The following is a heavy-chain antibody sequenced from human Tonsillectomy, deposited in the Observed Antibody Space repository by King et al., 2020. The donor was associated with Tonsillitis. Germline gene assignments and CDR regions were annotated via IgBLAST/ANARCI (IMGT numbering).Heavy chain of an antibody. Sequence: VQLVESGGGLVQPGRSLRLSCAASGFTFDDYAMHWVRQAPGKGLEWVSGISWNSGSIGYADSVKGRFTISRDNAKNSLYLQMNSLRAEDTDLYYCAKAGIWFGELLSKDYFDYWGQGTLVTVSS. CDR2: ISWNSGSI. D-gene: IGHD3-10*01. V-gene: IGHV3-9*01. J-gene: IGHJ4*02. CDR3: AKAGIWFGELLSKDYFDY. CDR1: GFTFDDYA.